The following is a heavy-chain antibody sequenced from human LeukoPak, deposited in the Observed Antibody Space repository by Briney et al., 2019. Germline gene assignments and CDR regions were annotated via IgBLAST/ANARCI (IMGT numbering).Heavy chain of an antibody. CDR2: IIPIFGTA. J-gene: IGHJ5*02. V-gene: IGHV1-69*13. CDR1: GGTFSSYA. Sequence: SVTVSCKASGGTFSSYAISWVRQAPGQGLEWMGGIIPIFGTANYAQKFQGRVTITADESTSTAYMELSSLRSEDTAVYYCARGHRVATMRGFWFDPWGQGTLVTVSS. D-gene: IGHD5-12*01. CDR3: ARGHRVATMRGFWFDP.